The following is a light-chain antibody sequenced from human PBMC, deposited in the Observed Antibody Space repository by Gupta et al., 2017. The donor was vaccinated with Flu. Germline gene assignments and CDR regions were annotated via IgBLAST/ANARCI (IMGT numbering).Light chain of an antibody. J-gene: IGLJ3*02. Sequence: ITGSGAELGKKCPFWYQHTPGPSPLLVIYNNNRRPSGIPERFSGSSSGTNATLTIRGSQAVDEADYYCLPEGDKSNWVFGRGTKLTVL. CDR3: LPEGDKSNWV. CDR1: ELGKKC. CDR2: NNN. V-gene: IGLV3-1*01.